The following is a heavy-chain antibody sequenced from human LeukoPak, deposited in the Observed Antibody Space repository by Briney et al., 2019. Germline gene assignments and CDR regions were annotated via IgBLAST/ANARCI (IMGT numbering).Heavy chain of an antibody. CDR1: GFTFSSYS. V-gene: IGHV3-48*01. J-gene: IGHJ6*03. Sequence: GGSLRLSCAASGFTFSSYSMNWVRQAPGKGLEWVSYISSSSSTIHYADSVKGRFTISRDNAKNSVYLQMNSLRAEDTAVYYCARDESSSWIRVLDYYYLDVWGKGTTVTVSS. CDR3: ARDESSSWIRVLDYYYLDV. D-gene: IGHD6-13*01. CDR2: ISSSSSTI.